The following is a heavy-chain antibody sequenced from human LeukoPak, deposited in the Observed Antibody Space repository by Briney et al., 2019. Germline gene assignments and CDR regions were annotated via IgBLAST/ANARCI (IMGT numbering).Heavy chain of an antibody. CDR1: GGSISSYY. D-gene: IGHD6-19*01. J-gene: IGHJ6*02. Sequence: SETLSLTCTVSGGSISSYYWSWIRQPAGKGLEWIGRIYTSGSTNYNPSLKSRVTMSVDTSKNQFSLKLSSVTAADTAVYYCARLGGGSEKQWLDTPLLYYYYGMDVWGQGTTVTVSS. CDR3: ARLGGGSEKQWLDTPLLYYYYGMDV. V-gene: IGHV4-4*07. CDR2: IYTSGST.